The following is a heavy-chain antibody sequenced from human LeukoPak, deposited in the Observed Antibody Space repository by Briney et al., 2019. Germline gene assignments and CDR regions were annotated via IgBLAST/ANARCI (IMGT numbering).Heavy chain of an antibody. CDR2: ISSSSYI. J-gene: IGHJ6*02. D-gene: IGHD6-19*01. Sequence: GGSLRLSCAASGFTFSSYSMNWVRQAPGKGLEWVSSISSSSYIYYADSVKGRFTISRDNAKNSLYLQMNSLRAEDTAVYYCARDAIAVAGNYYYYGMDVCGQGTTVTVSS. CDR1: GFTFSSYS. V-gene: IGHV3-21*01. CDR3: ARDAIAVAGNYYYYGMDV.